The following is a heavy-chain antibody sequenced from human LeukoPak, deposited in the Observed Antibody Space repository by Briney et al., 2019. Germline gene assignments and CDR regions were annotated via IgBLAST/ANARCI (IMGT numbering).Heavy chain of an antibody. J-gene: IGHJ4*02. CDR2: IYYSGST. D-gene: IGHD3-22*01. V-gene: IGHV4-30-4*08. CDR3: ARVKLVGYDKPLDY. CDR1: GGSISSGDYY. Sequence: SETLSLTCTVSGGSISSGDYYWSWTRQPPGKGLEWIGYIYYSGSTYYNPSLKSRVTISVDTSKNQFSLKLSSMTAADTAVYYCARVKLVGYDKPLDYWGQETLVTVSS.